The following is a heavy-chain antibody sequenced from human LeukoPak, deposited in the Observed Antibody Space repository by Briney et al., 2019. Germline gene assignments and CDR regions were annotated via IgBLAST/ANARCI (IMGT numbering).Heavy chain of an antibody. CDR3: ARVNYYDSSGYQY. J-gene: IGHJ4*02. Sequence: ASVKVSCKASGYTFTGYYMHWVRQAPGQGLEWMGWINPNSGGTNYAQKFQGRVTMTRDTSISTAYMELSRLRSDDTAVYYFARVNYYDSSGYQYWGQGTLVTVSS. D-gene: IGHD3-22*01. CDR2: INPNSGGT. CDR1: GYTFTGYY. V-gene: IGHV1-2*02.